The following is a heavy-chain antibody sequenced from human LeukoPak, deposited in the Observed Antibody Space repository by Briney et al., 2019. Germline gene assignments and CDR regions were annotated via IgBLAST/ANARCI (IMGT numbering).Heavy chain of an antibody. D-gene: IGHD3-16*02. CDR2: IKQDGSEK. J-gene: IGHJ4*02. V-gene: IGHV3-7*01. Sequence: GGSLRLSCAASGFTFSDYYMSWVRQAPEKGLEWVANIKQDGSEKYYVDSVRGRFTISRDNARNSVYLQLNSLRVEDTAVYYCVRDTGGSGSYPDYWGPGTLVTVSS. CDR3: VRDTGGSGSYPDY. CDR1: GFTFSDYY.